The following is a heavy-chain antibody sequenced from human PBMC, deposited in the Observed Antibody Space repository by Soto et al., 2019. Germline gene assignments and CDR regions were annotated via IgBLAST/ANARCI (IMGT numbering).Heavy chain of an antibody. Sequence: QVQLQESGPGLVKPSQTLSLTCTVSGDSISRGGYYWNWLRQHPRKGLEWIGYIYHSGSTIYNPSLKTRVTISVDTSKIRLSLELGNVTAADTAVYYCARDGAGAYGLGWFDPWGQGILVTVSS. D-gene: IGHD2-21*01. V-gene: IGHV4-31*03. CDR2: IYHSGST. CDR1: GDSISRGGYY. CDR3: ARDGAGAYGLGWFDP. J-gene: IGHJ5*02.